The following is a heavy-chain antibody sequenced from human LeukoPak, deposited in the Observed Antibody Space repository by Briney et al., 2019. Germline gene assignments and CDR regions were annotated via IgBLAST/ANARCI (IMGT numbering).Heavy chain of an antibody. J-gene: IGHJ1*01. D-gene: IGHD3-10*01. CDR2: ISAYNGNT. CDR3: ARGLRLLWFGDRTCFQH. CDR1: GYTFTSYG. V-gene: IGHV1-18*01. Sequence: ASVKVSCKASGYTFTSYGISWVRQAPGQGLEWMGWISAYNGNTNYAQKLQGRVTMTTGTFTSTAYMELRSLRSDDTAVYYCARGLRLLWFGDRTCFQHWGQGTLVTVSS.